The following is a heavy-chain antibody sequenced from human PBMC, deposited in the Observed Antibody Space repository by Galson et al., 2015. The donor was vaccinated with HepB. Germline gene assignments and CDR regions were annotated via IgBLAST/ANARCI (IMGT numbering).Heavy chain of an antibody. J-gene: IGHJ5*02. CDR2: IEWDNKK. V-gene: IGHV2-70*04. CDR3: VRIGPAAVDS. CDR1: GFSLNSREPR. Sequence: PALVKPTQTLTLTCTFSGFSLNSREPRVSWNRQPPGKALEWLARIEWDNKKFYSASLKTRLTISKDTSKNQVVLTLTNVDPVDTVTYYCVRIGPAAVDSWGLGTLVTVSS. D-gene: IGHD6-13*01.